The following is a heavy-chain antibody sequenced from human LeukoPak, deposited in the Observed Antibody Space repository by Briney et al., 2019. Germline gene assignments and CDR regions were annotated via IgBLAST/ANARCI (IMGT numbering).Heavy chain of an antibody. D-gene: IGHD5-24*01. J-gene: IGHJ4*02. CDR3: ARSDQRWLYSDY. Sequence: SETLSLTCTVSGGSISSSSYYWTWIRQHPGKGLEWIGYIYYTGSTFFNPSLKSRVIISVDTSKNQFSLKLSSVTAADTAVYYCARSDQRWLYSDYWGQGTLVTVSS. V-gene: IGHV4-31*03. CDR2: IYYTGST. CDR1: GGSISSSSYY.